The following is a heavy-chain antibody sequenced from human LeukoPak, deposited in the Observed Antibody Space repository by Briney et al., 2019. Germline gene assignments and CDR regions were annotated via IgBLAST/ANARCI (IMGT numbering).Heavy chain of an antibody. J-gene: IGHJ6*02. Sequence: SVKVSCKASGGTFSSYAISWVRQAPGQGLEWMGGIIPIFGTANYAQKFQGRVTITTDESTSTAYMELSRLRYDDTAVYYCAKDLSGFDGRSSYGLDVWGQGTTVTVS. CDR2: IIPIFGTA. D-gene: IGHD3-9*01. V-gene: IGHV1-69*05. CDR3: AKDLSGFDGRSSYGLDV. CDR1: GGTFSSYA.